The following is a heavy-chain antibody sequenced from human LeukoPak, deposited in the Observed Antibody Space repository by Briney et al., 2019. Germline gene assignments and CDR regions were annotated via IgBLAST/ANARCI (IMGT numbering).Heavy chain of an antibody. CDR1: GGSFSGCY. CDR2: INHSGST. CDR3: ARDPYSSSSGSDY. V-gene: IGHV4-34*01. Sequence: ASETLSLTCAVYGGSFSGCYWSWIRQPPGKGLEWIGEINHSGSTNYNPSLKSRVTISVDTSKNQFSLKLSSVTAADTAVYYCARDPYSSSSGSDYWDQGTLVTVSS. J-gene: IGHJ4*02. D-gene: IGHD6-6*01.